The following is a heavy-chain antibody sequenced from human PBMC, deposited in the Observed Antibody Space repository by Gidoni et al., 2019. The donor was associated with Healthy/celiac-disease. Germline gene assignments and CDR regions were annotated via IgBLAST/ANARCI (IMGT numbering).Heavy chain of an antibody. CDR2: IYWDDEK. D-gene: IGHD2-15*01. V-gene: IGHV2-5*02. CDR1: GFSLSTSGVG. CDR3: AKRYCSGGSCYFDV. J-gene: IGHJ4*02. Sequence: HITLKESGPALVKPTQPLTLTCTFSGFSLSTSGVGVGWICQPTGKALEWLALIYWDDEKRYSPSLESRLTITKDTSKSQVGPTMTNMDPVDTATYFCAKRYCSGGSCYFDVWGQGTLVTVSS.